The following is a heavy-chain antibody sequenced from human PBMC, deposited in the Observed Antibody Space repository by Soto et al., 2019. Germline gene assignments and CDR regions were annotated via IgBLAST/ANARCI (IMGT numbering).Heavy chain of an antibody. V-gene: IGHV1-69*13. D-gene: IGHD6-13*01. CDR2: IIPIFGTA. J-gene: IGHJ6*02. CDR1: GGTFSSYA. CDR3: AREIAAAGPHDYYYGMDV. Sequence: ASVKVSCKASGGTFSSYAISWVRQAPGQGLEWMGGIIPIFGTANYAQKFQGRVTITADESTSTAYMELSSLRSEDTAVYYCAREIAAAGPHDYYYGMDVWGQGTTVTVSS.